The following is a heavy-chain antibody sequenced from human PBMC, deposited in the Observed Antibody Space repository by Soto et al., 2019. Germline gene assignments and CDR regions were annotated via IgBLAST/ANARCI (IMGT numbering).Heavy chain of an antibody. J-gene: IGHJ6*02. Sequence: SETLSLTCTVSGGSISSSSYYWGWIRQPPGKGLEWIGSIYYSGSTYYNPSLKSRVTISVDTSKNQFSLKLSSVTAADTAVYYCARQGVLADGEYYYYGMDVWGQGTTVTVSS. D-gene: IGHD3-3*02. V-gene: IGHV4-39*01. CDR1: GGSISSSSYY. CDR3: ARQGVLADGEYYYYGMDV. CDR2: IYYSGST.